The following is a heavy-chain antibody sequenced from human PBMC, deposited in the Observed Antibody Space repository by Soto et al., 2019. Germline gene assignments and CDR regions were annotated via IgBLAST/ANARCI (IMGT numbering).Heavy chain of an antibody. Sequence: ASVKVSCKASGYTFTSYGIIWVRQAPGQGLEWMGWISAYNGNTNYAQKLQGRVTMTTDTSTSTAYMELRSLRSDDTAVYYCARNDYYDFWSRPVAYWGQGTLVTVSS. V-gene: IGHV1-18*01. CDR1: GYTFTSYG. CDR2: ISAYNGNT. D-gene: IGHD3-3*01. J-gene: IGHJ4*02. CDR3: ARNDYYDFWSRPVAY.